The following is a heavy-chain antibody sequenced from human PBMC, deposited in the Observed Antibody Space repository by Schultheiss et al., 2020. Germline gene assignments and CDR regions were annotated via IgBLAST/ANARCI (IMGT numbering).Heavy chain of an antibody. J-gene: IGHJ4*02. Sequence: SCAASGFTFSRYAMHWVRQAPGKGLEYVSAISSNGGSTYYANSVKDRFTISRDNSKNTLYLQMSSLRAEDTAVYYCVKDLTPGIAAAGPNFDYWGQGTLVTVSS. CDR3: VKDLTPGIAAAGPNFDY. V-gene: IGHV3-64*01. D-gene: IGHD6-13*01. CDR2: ISSNGGST. CDR1: GFTFSRYA.